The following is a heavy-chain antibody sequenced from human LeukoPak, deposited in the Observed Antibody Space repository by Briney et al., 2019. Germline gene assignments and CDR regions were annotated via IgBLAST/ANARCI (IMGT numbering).Heavy chain of an antibody. D-gene: IGHD3-22*01. CDR3: ARDHGGYVIDY. J-gene: IGHJ4*02. CDR1: GYTFTSYD. CDR2: MNPNSGNT. Sequence: ASVKVSCKASGYTFTSYDINWVRQATGQGLEWMGWMNPNSGNTGYAQKFQGRVTMTRDTSISTAYMELSRLRSDDTAVYYCARDHGGYVIDYWGQGTLVTVSS. V-gene: IGHV1-8*02.